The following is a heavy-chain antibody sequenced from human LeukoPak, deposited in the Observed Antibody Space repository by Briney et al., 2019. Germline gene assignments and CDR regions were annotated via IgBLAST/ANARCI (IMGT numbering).Heavy chain of an antibody. CDR3: ARARPESFSSDWYRRGYNYYMDV. CDR1: GFSLSTNGKC. J-gene: IGHJ6*03. V-gene: IGHV2-70*11. D-gene: IGHD6-19*01. CDR2: LVWGDDK. Sequence: SCPTLVNPTQTPTLTRTLSGFSLSTNGKCVSRVPPPPGKALGWLSRLVWGDDKYYSTSLKTRLSISKDTSKNQVVLTMTNMDPVDTATYYCARARPESFSSDWYRRGYNYYMDVWGKGTTVTISS.